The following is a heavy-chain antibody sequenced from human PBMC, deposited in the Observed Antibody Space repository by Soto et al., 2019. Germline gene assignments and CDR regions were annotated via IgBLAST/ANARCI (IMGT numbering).Heavy chain of an antibody. CDR1: GFTFSSYG. D-gene: IGHD2-2*01. CDR3: AREDCSSTSCPTHYYYYGMDV. J-gene: IGHJ6*02. V-gene: IGHV3-33*01. Sequence: GGSLRLSCAASGFTFSSYGMHGVRQAPGKGLEWVAFIWYDGSNKYYADSVKGRFTISRDNSKNTLYLQMNSLRAEDTAVYYCAREDCSSTSCPTHYYYYGMDVWGQGTTVTVSS. CDR2: IWYDGSNK.